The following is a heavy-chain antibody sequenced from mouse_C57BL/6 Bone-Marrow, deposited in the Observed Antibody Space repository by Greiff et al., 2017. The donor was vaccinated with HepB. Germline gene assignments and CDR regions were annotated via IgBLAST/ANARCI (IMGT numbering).Heavy chain of an antibody. CDR2: IYPGSGST. Sequence: QVQLQQPGAELVKPGASVKMSCKASGYTFTSYWITWVKQRPGQGLEWIGDIYPGSGSTNYNEKFKSKATLTVDTSSSTAYMQLSSLTSGDSAVYYCARDYGSSYEFAYWGQGTLVTVYA. CDR3: ARDYGSSYEFAY. J-gene: IGHJ3*01. V-gene: IGHV1-55*01. D-gene: IGHD1-1*01. CDR1: GYTFTSYW.